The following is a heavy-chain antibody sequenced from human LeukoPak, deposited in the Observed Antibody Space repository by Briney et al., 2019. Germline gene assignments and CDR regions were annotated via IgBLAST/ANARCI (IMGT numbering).Heavy chain of an antibody. CDR1: GFTFSGYE. D-gene: IGHD3-16*01. CDR3: ARVIQLTYMDV. Sequence: TGGSLRLSCAVSGFTFSGYEMNWVRQAPGKGLEWVSYISSSGSIIYYAGSMKGRFTVSRDNPKNSLFLQMNSLRAEDTAVYFCARVIQLTYMDVWGKGTTVTVSS. J-gene: IGHJ6*03. CDR2: ISSSGSII. V-gene: IGHV3-48*03.